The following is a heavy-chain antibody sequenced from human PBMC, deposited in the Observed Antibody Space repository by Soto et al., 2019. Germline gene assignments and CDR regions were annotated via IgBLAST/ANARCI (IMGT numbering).Heavy chain of an antibody. Sequence: GTSVKASCKVSGYTLTELSMHWVQQAPGKGLEWMGGFDPEDGETIYAQKFQGRVTMTEDTSTDTAYMGLSSLRSEDTAVYYCATASGSDSGPDAFDIWGQGTMVTVSS. V-gene: IGHV1-24*01. CDR1: GYTLTELS. CDR2: FDPEDGET. J-gene: IGHJ3*02. CDR3: ATASGSDSGPDAFDI. D-gene: IGHD3-10*01.